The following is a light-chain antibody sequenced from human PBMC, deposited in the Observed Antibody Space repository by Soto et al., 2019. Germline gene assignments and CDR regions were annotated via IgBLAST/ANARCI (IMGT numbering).Light chain of an antibody. Sequence: EIVLTQSPGTLSLSPGEVATLSCRASQRVSSNLAWYQQKPGQAPRLLIYGASTRATGIPARFSGSGSGTDFTLTISSLEPEDFAVYYCQQRSNWPQFTFGPGTKVDIK. CDR3: QQRSNWPQFT. V-gene: IGKV3-11*01. CDR1: QRVSSN. CDR2: GAS. J-gene: IGKJ3*01.